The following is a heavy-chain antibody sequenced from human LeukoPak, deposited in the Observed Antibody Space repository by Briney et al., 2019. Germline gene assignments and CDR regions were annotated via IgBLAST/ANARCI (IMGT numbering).Heavy chain of an antibody. D-gene: IGHD1-26*01. CDR3: ARDRASGSYYDY. Sequence: KPSETLSLTCTVSGGSISSHYWSWIRQPPGKGLGWIGYIYYSGSTNYNPSLKSRVTISVDTSKNQFSLKLSSVTAADTAVYYCARDRASGSYYDYWGQGTLVTVSS. CDR2: IYYSGST. J-gene: IGHJ4*02. V-gene: IGHV4-59*11. CDR1: GGSISSHY.